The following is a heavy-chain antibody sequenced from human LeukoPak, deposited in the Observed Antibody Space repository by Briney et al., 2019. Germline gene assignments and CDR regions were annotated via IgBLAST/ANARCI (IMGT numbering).Heavy chain of an antibody. CDR3: ARVGGSGSYYYAMDV. CDR1: AVSISSYY. V-gene: IGHV4-59*01. J-gene: IGHJ6*02. D-gene: IGHD3-10*01. Sequence: SETLSLTCTVSAVSISSYYWSWIRQPPGKGLEWIGYIYYSGSTNYNPSLKSRVTISVDTSKNQFSVKLRSVTAADTAVYYCARVGGSGSYYYAMDVWGQGTTVTVSS. CDR2: IYYSGST.